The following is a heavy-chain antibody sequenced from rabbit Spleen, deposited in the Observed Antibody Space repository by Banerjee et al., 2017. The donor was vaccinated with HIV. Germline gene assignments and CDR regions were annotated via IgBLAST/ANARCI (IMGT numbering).Heavy chain of an antibody. J-gene: IGHJ4*01. V-gene: IGHV1S40*01. CDR2: LYTDVLTT. CDR3: ARPQRSSVWGADL. D-gene: IGHD4-1*01. Sequence: QSLEESGGGLVKPGASLTLTCKASGFDLSSYYYLCWVRQAPGKGLEWIGCLYTDVLTTWYASWVNGRFTISKTSSTTGTLQMTSLTAADTTTYFCARPQRSSVWGADLWGPGTLVTVS. CDR1: GFDLSSYYY.